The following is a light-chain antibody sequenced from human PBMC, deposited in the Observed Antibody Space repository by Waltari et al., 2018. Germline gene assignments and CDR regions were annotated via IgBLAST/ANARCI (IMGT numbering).Light chain of an antibody. J-gene: IGLJ1*01. CDR3: SSYTTSNTLV. CDR2: DVS. CDR1: SSDVGGYKY. Sequence: QSALTQPASVSGSPGQSITISCTGTSSDVGGYKYVSWYQQHPGKAPKLMIYDVSNRSSGVSNRFSGSKSGNPASLTISGLQAEDEADYYCSSYTTSNTLVFGTGTNVIVL. V-gene: IGLV2-14*03.